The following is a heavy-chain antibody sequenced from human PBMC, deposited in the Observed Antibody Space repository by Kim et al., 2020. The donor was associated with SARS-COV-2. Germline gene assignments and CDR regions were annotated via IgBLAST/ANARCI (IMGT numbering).Heavy chain of an antibody. D-gene: IGHD1-26*01. CDR3: ARRKGEEKSRLPGGFDY. V-gene: IGHV3-30-3*01. J-gene: IGHJ4*02. CDR1: GFTFSSYA. CDR2: ISYDEINT. Sequence: GGSLRLSCAASGFTFSSYAMNWVRQVPGKGLEWLTIISYDEINTYYADSVKGRFTISRDNSKNTLYLQMNSLRPEDAAVYFCARRKGEEKSRLPGGFDYWGQGTLVTVSS.